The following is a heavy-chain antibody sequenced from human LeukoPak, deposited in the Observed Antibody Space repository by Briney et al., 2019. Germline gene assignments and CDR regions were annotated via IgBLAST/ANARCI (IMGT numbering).Heavy chain of an antibody. Sequence: PSETLSLTCAVSGYSISSGYYWGWIRQPPGKGLEWIGSIYHSGSTYYNPSLKSRVTISVDTSKNQFSLKLSSLTAADTAVYYCARDHNWFDPWGQGTLVTVSP. V-gene: IGHV4-38-2*02. CDR2: IYHSGST. J-gene: IGHJ5*02. CDR3: ARDHNWFDP. CDR1: GYSISSGYY.